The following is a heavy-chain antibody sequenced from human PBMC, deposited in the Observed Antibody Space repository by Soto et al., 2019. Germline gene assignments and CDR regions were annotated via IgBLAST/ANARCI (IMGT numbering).Heavy chain of an antibody. CDR3: ARDRFASTSSLWWFDP. CDR2: IWYDGSNK. CDR1: GFTFSSYG. V-gene: IGHV3-33*01. J-gene: IGHJ5*02. D-gene: IGHD3-16*01. Sequence: GGSLRLSCAASGFTFSSYGMHWVRQAPGKGLEWVAVIWYDGSNKYYADSVKGRFTISRDNSKNTLYLQMNSLRAEDTAVYYCARDRFASTSSLWWFDPWGQGTLVTVSS.